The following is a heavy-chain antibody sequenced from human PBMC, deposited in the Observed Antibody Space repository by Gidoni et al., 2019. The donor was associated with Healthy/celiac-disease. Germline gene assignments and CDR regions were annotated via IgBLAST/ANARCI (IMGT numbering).Heavy chain of an antibody. CDR3: ARATYYYDSSGYSGYFDY. CDR1: GYSISRCYY. CDR2: IYHSGRT. Sequence: QVQLQESGPGLVKPSETLSLTCTVSGYSISRCYYWGWIRKPPGKGLEWIGSIYHSGRTYYNPSLKSRVNISVDTSKNQFSLKLSSVNAADTAVYYCARATYYYDSSGYSGYFDYWGQGTLVTVSS. J-gene: IGHJ4*02. D-gene: IGHD3-22*01. V-gene: IGHV4-38-2*02.